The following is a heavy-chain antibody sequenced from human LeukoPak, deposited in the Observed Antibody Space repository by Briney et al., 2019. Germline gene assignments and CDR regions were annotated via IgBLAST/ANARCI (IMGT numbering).Heavy chain of an antibody. CDR3: ARAFNLLSGYSYGYNWFDP. J-gene: IGHJ5*02. Sequence: SETLSLTCTVSGGSISSYFWSWVRQPPGKGLEWIGEIYHSGSTNYNPSLKSRVTISVDKSKNQFSLKLSSVTAADTAVYYCARAFNLLSGYSYGYNWFDPWGQGTLVTVSS. V-gene: IGHV4-59*12. CDR1: GGSISSYF. D-gene: IGHD5-18*01. CDR2: IYHSGST.